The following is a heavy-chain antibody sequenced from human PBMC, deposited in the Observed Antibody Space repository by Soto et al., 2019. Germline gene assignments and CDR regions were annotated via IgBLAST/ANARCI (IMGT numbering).Heavy chain of an antibody. Sequence: GGSLRLSCAASGFTFSIYTMNWVRQAPGKGLEWVSFIITTSNTIYYADSVKGRFTISRDNTKNSLYLQMNSLRAEDTAVYYCARGTRLPDYWGQGTLVTVSS. J-gene: IGHJ4*02. CDR2: IITTSNTI. CDR1: GFTFSIYT. V-gene: IGHV3-48*01. CDR3: ARGTRLPDY. D-gene: IGHD3-16*01.